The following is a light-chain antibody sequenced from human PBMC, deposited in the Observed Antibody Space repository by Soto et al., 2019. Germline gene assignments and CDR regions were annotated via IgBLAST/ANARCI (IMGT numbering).Light chain of an antibody. V-gene: IGKV1-5*03. CDR2: KAS. J-gene: IGKJ1*01. Sequence: DIQMTQSPSTLSASVGDRVTITCRASQSISNWLAWYQQKPGKAPKLLIYKASTLESGVPSRFSGSGSGTEFTPTISSLQPDVFASYCCHQYNSYLTFGQGTKVEI. CDR3: HQYNSYLT. CDR1: QSISNW.